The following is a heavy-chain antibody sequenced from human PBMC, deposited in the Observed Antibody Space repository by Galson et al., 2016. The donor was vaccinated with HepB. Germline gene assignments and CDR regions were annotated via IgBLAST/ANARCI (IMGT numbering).Heavy chain of an antibody. Sequence: SLRLSCAASGFTFSSYGMHWVRQAPGKGLEWVAAISYDGNNKYYADSVKGRFTISRDNSKNTLYLQMNSLRAKDGAVYYCVKGGGSYDSCGYYGFDYWGQGTLVTVSS. J-gene: IGHJ4*02. CDR1: GFTFSSYG. V-gene: IGHV3-30*18. CDR2: ISYDGNNK. CDR3: VKGGGSYDSCGYYGFDY. D-gene: IGHD3-22*01.